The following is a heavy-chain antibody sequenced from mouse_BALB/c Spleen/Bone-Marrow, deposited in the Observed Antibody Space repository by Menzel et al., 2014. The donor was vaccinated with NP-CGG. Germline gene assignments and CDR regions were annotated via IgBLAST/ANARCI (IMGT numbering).Heavy chain of an antibody. V-gene: IGHV5-6-3*01. CDR3: ARGLYYVAYGPGFAY. J-gene: IGHJ3*01. Sequence: EVQRVESGGGLVQPGGSLKLSCAASGFTFSNYGMSWVRQTPDKRLDLVATINSNGGTTYYPDSVKGRFTISRDNAKNSLCLQMSSLKSEDTAMYFFARGLYYVAYGPGFAYWGQGTLVTVSA. D-gene: IGHD2-13*01. CDR1: GFTFSNYG. CDR2: INSNGGTT.